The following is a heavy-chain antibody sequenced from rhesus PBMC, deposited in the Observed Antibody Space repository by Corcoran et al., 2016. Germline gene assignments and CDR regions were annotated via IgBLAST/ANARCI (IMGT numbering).Heavy chain of an antibody. V-gene: IGHV4-147*01. J-gene: IGHJ4*01. CDR2: IYGSSGRT. Sequence: QVQLQESGPGLVKPSETLSLTCAVSGYSISSNYWSWIRQPPGKGLEWIGYIYGSSGRTSYTPSLKIRVPISTDTSKTQFSLKLSSVTAAATAVYYCALIAGISFYYFDYWGQGVLVTVSS. CDR1: GYSISSNY. CDR3: ALIAGISFYYFDY. D-gene: IGHD1-1-1*01.